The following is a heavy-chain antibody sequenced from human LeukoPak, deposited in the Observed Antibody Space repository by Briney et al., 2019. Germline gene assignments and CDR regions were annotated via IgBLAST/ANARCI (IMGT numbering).Heavy chain of an antibody. V-gene: IGHV3-30*03. CDR3: ARAPYYDILADY. CDR1: GFTFSSYG. CDR2: ISYDGSNK. Sequence: PGRSLRLSCAASGFTFSSYGMHWVRQAPGKGLEWVAVISYDGSNKYYADSVKGRFTISRDNSKNTLYLQMNSLRAEDTAVYYCARAPYYDILADYWGQGTLVTVSS. D-gene: IGHD3-9*01. J-gene: IGHJ4*02.